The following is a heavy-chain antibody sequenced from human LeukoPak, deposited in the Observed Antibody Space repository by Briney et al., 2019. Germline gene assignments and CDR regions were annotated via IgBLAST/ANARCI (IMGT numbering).Heavy chain of an antibody. J-gene: IGHJ4*02. Sequence: SGGSLRLSCAASGFTFSSYGMHWVRQAPGKGLEWVAVIWYDGSNKYYADSVKGRFTTSRGNSKNTLYLQMNSLRAEDTAVYYCAKGLSYYDFWSGSPQFDYWGQGTLVTVSP. CDR3: AKGLSYYDFWSGSPQFDY. V-gene: IGHV3-33*06. CDR1: GFTFSSYG. CDR2: IWYDGSNK. D-gene: IGHD3-3*01.